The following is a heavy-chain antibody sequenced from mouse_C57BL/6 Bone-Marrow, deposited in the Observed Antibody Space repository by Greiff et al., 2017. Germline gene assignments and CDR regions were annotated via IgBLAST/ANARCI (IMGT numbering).Heavy chain of an antibody. CDR1: GYTFTSYW. CDR3: ASSTMVTTTGYYFDY. Sequence: QVHVKQPGAELVKPGASVKMSCKASGYTFTSYWITWVKQRPGQGLEWIGDIYPGSGSTNYNEKFKSKATLTVDTSSSTAYMQLSSLTSEDSAVYYGASSTMVTTTGYYFDYWGQGTTLTVSS. D-gene: IGHD2-2*01. V-gene: IGHV1-55*01. CDR2: IYPGSGST. J-gene: IGHJ2*01.